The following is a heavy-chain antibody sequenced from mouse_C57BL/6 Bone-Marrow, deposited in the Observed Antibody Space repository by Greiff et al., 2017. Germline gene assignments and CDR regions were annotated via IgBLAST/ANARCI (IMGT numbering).Heavy chain of an antibody. CDR2: ISSGSSTI. J-gene: IGHJ4*01. D-gene: IGHD1-1*01. Sequence: EVQLVESGGGLVKPGGSLKLSCAASGFTFSDYGLHWVRQAPEKGLEWVAYISSGSSTIYYADTVSGRFTTSSTYAKNTLFLQMTSLRSEDTAMYYCARRVLRSYAMDYWGQGTSVTVSS. CDR3: ARRVLRSYAMDY. V-gene: IGHV5-17*01. CDR1: GFTFSDYG.